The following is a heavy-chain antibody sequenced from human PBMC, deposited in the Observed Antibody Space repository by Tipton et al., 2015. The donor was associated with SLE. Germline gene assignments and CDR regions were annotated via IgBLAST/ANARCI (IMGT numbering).Heavy chain of an antibody. D-gene: IGHD6-13*01. Sequence: TLSLTCAVYGGSFSGYYWSWIRQPPGKGLEWIGEINHSGSTNHNPSLKSRVTISVDTSKNQLSLKLSAVTAADTAVYYCARHIAAAFDYWGQGTLVTVSS. CDR3: ARHIAAAFDY. CDR1: GGSFSGYY. CDR2: INHSGST. J-gene: IGHJ4*02. V-gene: IGHV4-34*01.